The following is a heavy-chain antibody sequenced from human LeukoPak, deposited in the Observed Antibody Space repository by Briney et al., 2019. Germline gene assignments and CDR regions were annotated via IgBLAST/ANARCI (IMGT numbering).Heavy chain of an antibody. CDR2: IRSKADSYAT. CDR3: TRHSPDYGDYS. CDR1: GFTFSGSA. Sequence: PGGSLRLSCTASGFTFSGSAMHWVRQASGKGLEWVGRIRSKADSYATAYAASVKGRFTISRDDSKNTAYLQMNSLKTEDTAVYYCTRHSPDYGDYSWGQGTLVTVSS. V-gene: IGHV3-73*01. D-gene: IGHD4-17*01. J-gene: IGHJ4*02.